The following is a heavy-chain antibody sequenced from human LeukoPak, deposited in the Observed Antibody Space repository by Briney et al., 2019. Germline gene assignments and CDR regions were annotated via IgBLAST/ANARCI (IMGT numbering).Heavy chain of an antibody. CDR3: AKGAGYSYGYEVDY. Sequence: GGSLRLSCAASGFTFSSYGIHWVRQAPGKGLEWVAFIRYDGSNKYYADSVKGRFTNSRDNSKNTLYLQMNSLRAEDTAVYYCAKGAGYSYGYEVDYWGQGTLVTVSS. D-gene: IGHD5-18*01. J-gene: IGHJ4*02. V-gene: IGHV3-30*02. CDR1: GFTFSSYG. CDR2: IRYDGSNK.